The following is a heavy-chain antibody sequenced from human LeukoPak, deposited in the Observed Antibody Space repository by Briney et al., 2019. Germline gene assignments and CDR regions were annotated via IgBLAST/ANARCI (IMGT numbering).Heavy chain of an antibody. Sequence: PSGTLSLTCAVYGGSFSGYYWSWIRQPPGKGLEWIGEINHSGSTNYNPSLKSRVTISVDTSKNQFSPKLSSVTAADTAVYYCARDGAIDYWGQGTLVTVSS. CDR3: ARDGAIDY. CDR2: INHSGST. D-gene: IGHD1-26*01. J-gene: IGHJ4*02. V-gene: IGHV4-34*01. CDR1: GGSFSGYY.